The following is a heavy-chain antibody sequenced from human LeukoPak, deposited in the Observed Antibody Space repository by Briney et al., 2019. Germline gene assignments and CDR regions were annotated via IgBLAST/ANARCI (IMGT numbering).Heavy chain of an antibody. CDR1: GGTFSSYV. Sequence: ASVKVSCKACGGTFSSYVISWVRQAPGQGLEWVGRIIPIFGTAKYEQKFQGRGTITTDESTSTAYMELSSLRSEDTAVYYCARDWAGYSYGYYFDYWGQGTLATVSS. CDR2: IIPIFGTA. D-gene: IGHD5-18*01. J-gene: IGHJ4*02. V-gene: IGHV1-69*05. CDR3: ARDWAGYSYGYYFDY.